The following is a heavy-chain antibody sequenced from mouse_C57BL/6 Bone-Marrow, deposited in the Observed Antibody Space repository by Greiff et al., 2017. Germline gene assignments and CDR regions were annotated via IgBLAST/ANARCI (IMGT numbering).Heavy chain of an antibody. CDR1: GYAFTNYL. J-gene: IGHJ4*01. CDR2: INPGSGGT. Sequence: SGAELVRPGTSVKVSCKASGYAFTNYLIEWVKQRPGQGLEWIGVINPGSGGTNYNEKFKGKATLTADNSSSTAYMQLSSLTSEDSAVYFCARSYYYGHYYAMDYWGQGTSVTVSS. CDR3: ARSYYYGHYYAMDY. D-gene: IGHD1-1*01. V-gene: IGHV1-54*01.